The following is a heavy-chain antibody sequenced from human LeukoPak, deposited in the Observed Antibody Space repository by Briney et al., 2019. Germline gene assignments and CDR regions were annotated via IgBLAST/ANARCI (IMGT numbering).Heavy chain of an antibody. CDR3: ITVGEGIAVVSFDY. Sequence: GGSLRLSCAASGFTFSSYGMHWVRQAPGKGLEWVAVIWYDGSNKYYADSVKGRFTISRDNSKNTLYLQMNSLRAEDTVVYYCITVGEGIAVVSFDYWGQGTLVTVSS. D-gene: IGHD6-19*01. V-gene: IGHV3-33*01. J-gene: IGHJ4*02. CDR2: IWYDGSNK. CDR1: GFTFSSYG.